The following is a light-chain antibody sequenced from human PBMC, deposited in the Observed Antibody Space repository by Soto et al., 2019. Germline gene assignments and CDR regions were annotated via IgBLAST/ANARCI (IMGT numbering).Light chain of an antibody. V-gene: IGKV1-5*03. CDR1: QSVSSW. J-gene: IGKJ1*01. CDR2: KAS. Sequence: DIQMTQSPSTLSASVGDRVTITCRASQSVSSWLAWFQQKPGKAPKLLIYKASNLQSGVSSRFNGGGSGTEFTLTISSLQPDDFATYYCQQYKTYWTFGPGTKVDIK. CDR3: QQYKTYWT.